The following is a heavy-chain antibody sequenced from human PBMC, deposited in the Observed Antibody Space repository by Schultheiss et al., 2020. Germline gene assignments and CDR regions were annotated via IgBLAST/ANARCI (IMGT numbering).Heavy chain of an antibody. CDR1: GYTFTSYD. CDR3: ARVYSGYDWTFDY. V-gene: IGHV1-8*01. D-gene: IGHD5-12*01. CDR2: MNPNSGNT. Sequence: GESLKISCKASGYTFTSYDINWVRQATGQGLEWMGWMNPNSGNTGYAQKFQGRVTMTRNTSISTAYMELSSLRSEDTAVYYCARVYSGYDWTFDYWGQGTLVTVSS. J-gene: IGHJ4*02.